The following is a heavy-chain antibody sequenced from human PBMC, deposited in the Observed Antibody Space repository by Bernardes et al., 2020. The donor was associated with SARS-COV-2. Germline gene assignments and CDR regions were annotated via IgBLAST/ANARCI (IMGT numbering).Heavy chain of an antibody. Sequence: SETLSLTCTVSGGPISSGYYWNWIHLRPGKALEWIGYIYYSGSTHYNPSLKSRVTISVDTSKNQFYLKLSSVTAADTAVYYCARDHPTRYCTNGVCLDIWGQGTLVTVSS. CDR3: ARDHPTRYCTNGVCLDI. CDR2: IYYSGST. V-gene: IGHV4-31*03. D-gene: IGHD2-8*01. J-gene: IGHJ3*02. CDR1: GGPISSGYY.